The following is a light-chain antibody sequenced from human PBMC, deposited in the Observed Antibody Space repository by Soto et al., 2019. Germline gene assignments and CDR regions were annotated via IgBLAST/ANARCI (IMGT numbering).Light chain of an antibody. J-gene: IGKJ1*01. CDR3: QQYDTYPWT. CDR1: QRMSAW. Sequence: DIQMTQSPTTLSASVGDRVIITCRASQRMSAWLAWYQQKPGKAPKLLIYDASSLENGVPSRFSGSGSGTEFTLTISSLQPDDYATYYCQQYDTYPWTFGQGTKVDIK. V-gene: IGKV1-5*01. CDR2: DAS.